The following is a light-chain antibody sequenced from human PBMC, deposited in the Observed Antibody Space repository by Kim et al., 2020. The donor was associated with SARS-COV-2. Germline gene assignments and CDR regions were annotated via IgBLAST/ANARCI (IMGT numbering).Light chain of an antibody. Sequence: EIVLTQSPGTLSLSPGERATLTCRASQSVSSSNLAWYQQNPGQAPRLLIYGASSRATGIPDRFSGSGSGTDFTLTISRLEPEDFAVYYCQQYGSSRGTFGQGTKVDIK. J-gene: IGKJ1*01. V-gene: IGKV3-20*01. CDR1: QSVSSSN. CDR2: GAS. CDR3: QQYGSSRGT.